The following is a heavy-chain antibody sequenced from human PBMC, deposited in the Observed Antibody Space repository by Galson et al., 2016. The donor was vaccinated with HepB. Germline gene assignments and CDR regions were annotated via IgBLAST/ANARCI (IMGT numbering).Heavy chain of an antibody. J-gene: IGHJ4*03. D-gene: IGHD3-9*01. CDR1: GFSFSTAW. Sequence: SLRLSCAASGFSFSTAWMTWVRQAPGKGLEWIGRSKSKTDGGAIDYAAPVRGRFTISRDDSRATLFLQMNSLKFEDTAAYYCTVCGLTGDLDYWGRGTRVAVSS. V-gene: IGHV3-15*01. CDR2: SKSKTDGGAI. CDR3: TVCGLTGDLDY.